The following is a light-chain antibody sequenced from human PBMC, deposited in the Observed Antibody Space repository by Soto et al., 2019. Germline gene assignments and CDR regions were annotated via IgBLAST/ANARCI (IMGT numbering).Light chain of an antibody. V-gene: IGKV3-11*01. CDR1: QSVSTY. Sequence: SVFTQSPSTLSLSPGERAILSCRASQSVSTYLAWYQQKPGQAPRLLIFDASNRATGIPARFSGSGSGTDFTLTISSLEPEDFAVYYCQQRADWPATFGPGTKVDIK. CDR2: DAS. CDR3: QQRADWPAT. J-gene: IGKJ3*01.